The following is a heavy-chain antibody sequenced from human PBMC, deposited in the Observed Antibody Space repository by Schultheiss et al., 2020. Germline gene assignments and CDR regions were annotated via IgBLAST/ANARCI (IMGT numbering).Heavy chain of an antibody. D-gene: IGHD2-2*01. J-gene: IGHJ5*02. Sequence: GESLKISCAASGFTFSSYGMHWVRQAPGKGLEWVAVIWYDGSNKYYADSVKGRFTISRDNAKNSLYLQMNSLRAEDTAVYYCARVLWRYCSSTSCYLGDWFDPWGQGTLVTVSS. CDR2: IWYDGSNK. CDR3: ARVLWRYCSSTSCYLGDWFDP. CDR1: GFTFSSYG. V-gene: IGHV3-33*08.